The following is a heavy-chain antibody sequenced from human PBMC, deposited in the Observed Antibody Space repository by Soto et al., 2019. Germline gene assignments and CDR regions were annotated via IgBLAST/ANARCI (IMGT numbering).Heavy chain of an antibody. CDR3: AREGSMVRGVIGLSFDY. D-gene: IGHD3-10*01. J-gene: IGHJ4*02. CDR1: GFTFSSYA. V-gene: IGHV3-30-3*01. CDR2: ISYDGSNK. Sequence: GGSLRLSCAASGFTFSSYAMHWVRQAPGKGLEWVAVISYDGSNKYYADSVKGRFTISRDNSKNTLYLQMNSLRAEDTAVYYCAREGSMVRGVIGLSFDYWGQGTLVTVSS.